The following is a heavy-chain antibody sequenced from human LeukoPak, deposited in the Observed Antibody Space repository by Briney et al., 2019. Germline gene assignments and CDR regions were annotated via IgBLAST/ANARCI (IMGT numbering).Heavy chain of an antibody. CDR3: ARVQDYYYYMDV. Sequence: ASVKVSCKASGYTLTSYGISWVRQAPGQGLEWMGWISAYNGNTNYAQKLQGRVTMTTDTSTSTAYMELRSLRSDDTAVYYCARVQDYYYYMDVWGKGTTVTVSS. J-gene: IGHJ6*03. CDR1: GYTLTSYG. CDR2: ISAYNGNT. V-gene: IGHV1-18*01.